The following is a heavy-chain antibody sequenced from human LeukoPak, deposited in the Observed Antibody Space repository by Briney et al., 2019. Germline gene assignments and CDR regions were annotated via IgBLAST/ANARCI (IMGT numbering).Heavy chain of an antibody. CDR2: INPNSGGT. D-gene: IGHD3/OR15-3a*01. CDR1: SYTFTSYG. V-gene: IGHV1-2*02. J-gene: IGHJ6*03. Sequence: ASVKVSCKASSYTFTSYGISWVRQAPGQGLEWMGWINPNSGGTNYAQKFQGRVTMTRDTSISTAYMELSRLRSDDTAVYYCARDRRRAIFGLEYYYMDVWGKGTTVTVSS. CDR3: ARDRRRAIFGLEYYYMDV.